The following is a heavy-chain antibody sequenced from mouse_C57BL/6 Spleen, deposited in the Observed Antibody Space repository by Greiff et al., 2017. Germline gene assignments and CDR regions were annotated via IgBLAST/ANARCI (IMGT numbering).Heavy chain of an antibody. J-gene: IGHJ3*01. Sequence: QVQLQQSGAELVRPGASVKLSCKASGYTFTDYYINWVKQRPGQGLEWIARIYPGSGNTYYNEKFKGKATLTAEKSSSTAYMQLSSLTSDDSAVYFCARGADYYGSSYTYWGQGTLVTVSA. CDR1: GYTFTDYY. D-gene: IGHD1-1*01. CDR2: IYPGSGNT. CDR3: ARGADYYGSSYTY. V-gene: IGHV1-76*01.